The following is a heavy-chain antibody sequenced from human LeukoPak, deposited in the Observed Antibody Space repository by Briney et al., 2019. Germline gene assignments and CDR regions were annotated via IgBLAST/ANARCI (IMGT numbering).Heavy chain of an antibody. Sequence: ASVKVSCKASGGTFSSYDISWVRQAPGQGLEWMGGIIPIFGTANYAQKFQGRVTITADESTSTAYMELSSLRSEDTAVYYCARGPTGYNWNDVSLRGYYYYYMDVWGKGTTVTVSS. CDR1: GGTFSSYD. V-gene: IGHV1-69*01. CDR2: IIPIFGTA. CDR3: ARGPTGYNWNDVSLRGYYYYYMDV. D-gene: IGHD1-1*01. J-gene: IGHJ6*03.